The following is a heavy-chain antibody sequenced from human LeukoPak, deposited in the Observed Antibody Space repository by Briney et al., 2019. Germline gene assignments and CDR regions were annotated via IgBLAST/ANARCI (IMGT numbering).Heavy chain of an antibody. Sequence: PGGSLRLSCAASGFTFSSYWMHWVRQAPGKGLVWVSRINSDGSSTSYADSVKGRFTIPRDNAKNTLYLQMNSLRVEDTAVYYCARATEYYDFWSGYYFSGMDVWGQGTTVTVSS. CDR3: ARATEYYDFWSGYYFSGMDV. V-gene: IGHV3-74*01. CDR1: GFTFSSYW. J-gene: IGHJ6*02. CDR2: INSDGSST. D-gene: IGHD3-3*01.